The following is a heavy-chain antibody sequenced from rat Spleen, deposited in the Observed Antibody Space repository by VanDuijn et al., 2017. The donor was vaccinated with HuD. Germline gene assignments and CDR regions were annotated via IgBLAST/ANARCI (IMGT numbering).Heavy chain of an antibody. CDR1: GFTFNNYW. CDR2: ITNTGGST. V-gene: IGHV5-31*01. J-gene: IGHJ2*01. D-gene: IGHD1-11*01. Sequence: EVQLVESDGGLVQPGRSLKLSCAASGFTFNNYWMTWIRQAPGKGLEWVASITNTGGSTYYRDSVKGRFTISRDNAKSSLYLQMDSLRSEDTATYYCTTEGTTEEDYWGQGVMVTVSS. CDR3: TTEGTTEEDY.